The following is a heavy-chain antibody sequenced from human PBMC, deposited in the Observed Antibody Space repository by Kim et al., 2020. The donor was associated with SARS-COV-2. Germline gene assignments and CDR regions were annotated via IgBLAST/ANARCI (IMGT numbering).Heavy chain of an antibody. CDR2: IWYDGSNK. Sequence: GGSLRLSCAASGFTFSSYGMHWVRQAPGKGLEWVAVIWYDGSNKYYADSVKGRFTISRDNSKNTLYLQMNSLRAEDTAVYYCARDLGLLPGVAATGWFDPWGQGTLVTVSS. V-gene: IGHV3-33*01. D-gene: IGHD2-15*01. J-gene: IGHJ5*02. CDR3: ARDLGLLPGVAATGWFDP. CDR1: GFTFSSYG.